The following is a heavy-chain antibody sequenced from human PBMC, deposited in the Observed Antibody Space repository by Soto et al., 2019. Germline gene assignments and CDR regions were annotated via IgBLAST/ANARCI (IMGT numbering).Heavy chain of an antibody. CDR3: ARGVFPFDS. CDR1: GGSISSSSYY. Sequence: PSETLSLTCTVSGGSISSSSYYWGWIRQPPGKGLEWIGSIYYSGSTYYNPSLKSRVTISVDTSKNQFSLKLSSVTAADTAVYYCARGVFPFDSWGLGTLVTVSS. J-gene: IGHJ4*01. D-gene: IGHD3-10*02. V-gene: IGHV4-39*01. CDR2: IYYSGST.